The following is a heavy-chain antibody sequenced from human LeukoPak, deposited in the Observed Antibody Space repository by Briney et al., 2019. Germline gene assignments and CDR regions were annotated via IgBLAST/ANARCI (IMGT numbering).Heavy chain of an antibody. V-gene: IGHV1-18*04. J-gene: IGHJ4*02. D-gene: IGHD6-25*01. CDR1: GYTFTGHY. CDR2: ISAYNGNT. CDR3: ARDRGYGWVDY. Sequence: ASVKVSCKASGYTFTGHYMHWVRQAPGQGLEWVGWISAYNGNTNYAQKLQGRVTMTTDTSTSTAYMELRSLRSDDTAVYYCARDRGYGWVDYWGQGTLVTVSS.